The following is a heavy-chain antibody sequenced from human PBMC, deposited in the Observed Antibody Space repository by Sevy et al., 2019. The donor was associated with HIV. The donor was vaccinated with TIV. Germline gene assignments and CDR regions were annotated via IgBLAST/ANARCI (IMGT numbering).Heavy chain of an antibody. CDR3: ARGPDCGGDCDVGFYYPLDV. Sequence: GGSLRLSCAASGFTVSSDYMTWVRQAPGKGLEWISYTSSNSAAIYYPDSVKGRFTISRDNANSALFLQMNSLRDDDTAVYYCARGPDCGGDCDVGFYYPLDVWGQGTTVTVSS. D-gene: IGHD2-21*02. CDR2: TSSNSAAI. V-gene: IGHV3-48*02. CDR1: GFTVSSDY. J-gene: IGHJ6*02.